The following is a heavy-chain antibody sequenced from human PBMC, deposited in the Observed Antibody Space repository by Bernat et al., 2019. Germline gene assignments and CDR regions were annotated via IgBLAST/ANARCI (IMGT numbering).Heavy chain of an antibody. V-gene: IGHV3-23*01. J-gene: IGHJ2*01. D-gene: IGHD1-1*01. CDR2: LSSTGAVI. Sequence: EVQLMESGGGLVQPGGSLRLSCVASGFSLRDYGMSWVRQAPGKGLEWVSALSSTGAVIYYADSVKGRFTISKDTSKNTLYLQMNSLRDEDTAVYYCAKRRLDRETRCFDLWGRGTLVSV. CDR1: GFSLRDYG. CDR3: AKRRLDRETRCFDL.